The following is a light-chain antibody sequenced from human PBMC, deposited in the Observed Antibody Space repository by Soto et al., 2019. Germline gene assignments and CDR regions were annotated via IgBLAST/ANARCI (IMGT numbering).Light chain of an antibody. CDR3: QQYNNWRT. J-gene: IGKJ1*01. V-gene: IGKV3-15*01. CDR1: QSVNSN. CDR2: GAS. Sequence: EITVAQSPATLSVSPGETATLSCRASQSVNSNLAWYQQKPGQAPRLLIYGASTRATGIPARFSGSGSGTEFTLTISSLQSEDFAVYYCQQYNNWRTFGQGTKVDIK.